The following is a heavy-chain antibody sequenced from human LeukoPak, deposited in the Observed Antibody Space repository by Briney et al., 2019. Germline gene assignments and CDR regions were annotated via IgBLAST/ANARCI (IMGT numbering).Heavy chain of an antibody. D-gene: IGHD6-6*01. Sequence: GGSLRLSCAASGFTFSSYSMNWVRQAPGKGLEWVSSISSSSSYIYYADSVKGRFTISRDNAKNPLYLQMNSLRAEDTAVYYCARDHSSSMAFDIWGQGTMVTVSS. V-gene: IGHV3-21*01. J-gene: IGHJ3*02. CDR1: GFTFSSYS. CDR2: ISSSSSYI. CDR3: ARDHSSSMAFDI.